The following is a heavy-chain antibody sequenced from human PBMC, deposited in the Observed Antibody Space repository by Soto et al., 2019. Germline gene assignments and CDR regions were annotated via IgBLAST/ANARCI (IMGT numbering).Heavy chain of an antibody. J-gene: IGHJ4*02. V-gene: IGHV4-59*08. CDR3: ARLETTGAPYFDY. Sequence: LSLTCTVSGGSISSYYWSWIRQPPGKGLEWIGYIYYSGSTYYNPSLKSRVTISVDTSKNQFSLKLSSVTAADTAVYYCARLETTGAPYFDYWGQGTLVTVSS. CDR1: GGSISSYY. D-gene: IGHD4-17*01. CDR2: IYYSGST.